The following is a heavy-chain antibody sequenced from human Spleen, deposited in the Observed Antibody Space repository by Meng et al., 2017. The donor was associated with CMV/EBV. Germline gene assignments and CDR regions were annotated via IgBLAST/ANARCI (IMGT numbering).Heavy chain of an antibody. J-gene: IGHJ6*02. V-gene: IGHV1-18*01. CDR1: GYTFTSYG. CDR3: ARGSPSRVFFGMGV. Sequence: ASVKVSCKASGYTFTSYGISWVRQAPGQGLEWMGWLSAYNGNTNYAQKLQGRVTMTTDPSTSTAYMELRSLRSDDTAVYYCARGSPSRVFFGMGVWGQGTTVTVSS. D-gene: IGHD3-10*01. CDR2: LSAYNGNT.